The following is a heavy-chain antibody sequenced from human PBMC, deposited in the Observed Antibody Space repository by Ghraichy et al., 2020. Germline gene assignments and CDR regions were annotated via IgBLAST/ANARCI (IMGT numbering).Heavy chain of an antibody. CDR1: GFTFSSYA. Sequence: GGSLRLSCAASGFTFSSYAMSWVRQAPGKGLEWVSAISGSGGSTYYADSVKGRFTISRDNSKNTLYLQMNSLRAEDTAVYYCAKDLSSSWYFLPPDYYYYYGMDVWGQGTTVTVSS. D-gene: IGHD6-13*01. CDR3: AKDLSSSWYFLPPDYYYYYGMDV. V-gene: IGHV3-23*01. J-gene: IGHJ6*02. CDR2: ISGSGGST.